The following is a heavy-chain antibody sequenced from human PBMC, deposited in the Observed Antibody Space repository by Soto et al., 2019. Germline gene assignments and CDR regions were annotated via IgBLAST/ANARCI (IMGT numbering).Heavy chain of an antibody. V-gene: IGHV1-18*01. D-gene: IGHD3-3*01. CDR3: ARRTIFGVIWWFDP. CDR2: ISAYNGNT. CDR1: GYTFTSYG. J-gene: IGHJ5*02. Sequence: ASVEVSCKASGYTFTSYGISWVRQAPGQGLEWMGWISAYNGNTNYAQKLQGRVTMTTDTSTSTAYMELRSLRSDDTAVYYCARRTIFGVIWWFDPWGQGTLVTVSS.